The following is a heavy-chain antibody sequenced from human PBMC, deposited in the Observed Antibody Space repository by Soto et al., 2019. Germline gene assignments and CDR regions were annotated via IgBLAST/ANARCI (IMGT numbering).Heavy chain of an antibody. Sequence: EVQLVESGGGLIQPGGSLRLSCEVPGFSVSGNYMSWVRQAPGKGLDWVSVIYSGGSRYYADSVRGRFTISRDESQNTLYLQMNNLRAEDTAVYYCARSMMVRGVLFDLWGRGSLVSVSS. CDR3: ARSMMVRGVLFDL. CDR1: GFSVSGNY. D-gene: IGHD3-10*01. J-gene: IGHJ4*02. CDR2: IYSGGSR. V-gene: IGHV3-53*01.